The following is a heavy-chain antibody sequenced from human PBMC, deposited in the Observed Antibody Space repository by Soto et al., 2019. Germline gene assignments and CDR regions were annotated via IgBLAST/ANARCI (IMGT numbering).Heavy chain of an antibody. J-gene: IGHJ4*02. CDR2: IKSDGSST. CDR3: VRAVTATPDY. D-gene: IGHD1-20*01. Sequence: EVHLVESGGGLVQPGGSLRLSCVASGFTFSDYWMHWVRQAPGKGLVWVSRIKSDGSSTSYADSVEGRFTISRDNAKNTLVLQMTSLRAEDSAVYYCVRAVTATPDYWGQGTLVTVSS. CDR1: GFTFSDYW. V-gene: IGHV3-74*01.